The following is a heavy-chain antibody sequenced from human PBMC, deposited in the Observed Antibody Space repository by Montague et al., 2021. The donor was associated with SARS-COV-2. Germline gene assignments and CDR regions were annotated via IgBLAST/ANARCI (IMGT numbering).Heavy chain of an antibody. D-gene: IGHD3-10*01. CDR2: IYYGGST. Sequence: SETLSLTCTVSGGSISTYYWSWIRQPPGKGLEWIGYIYYGGSTNYNPSLKSRVTISVDTSKNQFSLKLSSVTAADTAVYYCAREVSGSYSNGWFDPWGQGTLVTVSS. J-gene: IGHJ5*02. CDR1: GGSISTYY. CDR3: AREVSGSYSNGWFDP. V-gene: IGHV4-59*01.